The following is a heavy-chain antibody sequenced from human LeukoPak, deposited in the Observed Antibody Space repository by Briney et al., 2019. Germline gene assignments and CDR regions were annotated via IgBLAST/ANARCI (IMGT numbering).Heavy chain of an antibody. CDR3: ASSVLGATTSSWFDP. Sequence: SETLSLTCTVSGGSISSYYWSWIRQPPGKGLEWIWYIYYSGSTNYNPSLKSRVTISVDTSKNQFSLKLSSVTAADTAVYYCASSVLGATTSSWFDPWGQGTLVTVSS. V-gene: IGHV4-59*08. CDR2: IYYSGST. J-gene: IGHJ5*02. D-gene: IGHD1-26*01. CDR1: GGSISSYY.